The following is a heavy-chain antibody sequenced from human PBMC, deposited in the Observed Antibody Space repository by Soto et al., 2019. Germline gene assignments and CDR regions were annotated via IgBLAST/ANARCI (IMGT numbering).Heavy chain of an antibody. D-gene: IGHD3-22*01. CDR1: GFTFSSYA. J-gene: IGHJ4*02. V-gene: IGHV3-23*01. Sequence: PGGSLRLSCAASGFTFSSYAMSWVRQAPGKGLEWVSAISGSGGSTYYADSVKGRFTISRDNSKNTLYLQMNSLRAEDTAVYYCGLSSGYYDLDFDYWGQGTLVTVSS. CDR2: ISGSGGST. CDR3: GLSSGYYDLDFDY.